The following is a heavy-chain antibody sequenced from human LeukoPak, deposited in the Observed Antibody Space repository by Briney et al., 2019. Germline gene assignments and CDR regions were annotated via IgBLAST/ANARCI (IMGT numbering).Heavy chain of an antibody. D-gene: IGHD2-15*01. CDR2: IYSAGST. Sequence: GGSLRLSCAASGFTVSSSYMSWVRQAPGKGLEWVSLIYSAGSTYYADSAKGRFTISRDNSKNTLYLQMNSLRAEDTAVYYCARKTPRFGDYGYWGQGTLVTVSS. CDR3: ARKTPRFGDYGY. V-gene: IGHV3-66*01. CDR1: GFTVSSSY. J-gene: IGHJ4*02.